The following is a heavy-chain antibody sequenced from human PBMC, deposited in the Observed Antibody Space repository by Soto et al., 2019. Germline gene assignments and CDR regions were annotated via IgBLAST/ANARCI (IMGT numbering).Heavy chain of an antibody. CDR1: GGSISSSNW. V-gene: IGHV4-4*02. CDR3: AAPRYSGSYFDY. D-gene: IGHD1-26*01. CDR2: NYHSGST. J-gene: IGHJ4*02. Sequence: QVQLQESGPGLVKPSGTLSLTCAVSGGSISSSNWWSWVRQPPGKGLEWVGENYHSGSTNYNPSLKRRVTISVDKSKNQFSLKLSSVTAADTAVYYCAAPRYSGSYFDYWGQGTLVTVSS.